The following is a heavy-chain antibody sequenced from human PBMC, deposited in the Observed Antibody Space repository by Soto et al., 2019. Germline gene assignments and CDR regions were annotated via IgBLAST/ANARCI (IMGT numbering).Heavy chain of an antibody. CDR3: AKGTFRGDYYYSYGMDV. Sequence: QEKLVESGGGVVQPGRSLRLSCAASGFTFSAYGMHWVRQAPGKGLEWVTVISYDGSSKYYADSVKGRFIVSRDNSKNTLYLQMNSLRPEDTAVYYCAKGTFRGDYYYSYGMDVWGQWTTVTVSS. D-gene: IGHD1-7*01. CDR1: GFTFSAYG. J-gene: IGHJ6*02. V-gene: IGHV3-30*18. CDR2: ISYDGSSK.